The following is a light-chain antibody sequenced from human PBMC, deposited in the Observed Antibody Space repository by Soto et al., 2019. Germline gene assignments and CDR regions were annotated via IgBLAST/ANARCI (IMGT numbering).Light chain of an antibody. CDR2: SIS. CDR1: TGPVTGTFY. Sequence: QAVVTQEPSLTVSPGETVTLTCSSSTGPVTGTFYPNWFQQKPGQAPRPLIYSISNKHSWTPARFSGSLLGGKATLTLSGVQPEDEAEYFCLLYFGTDRIFGGGTKLTVL. V-gene: IGLV7-43*01. CDR3: LLYFGTDRI. J-gene: IGLJ2*01.